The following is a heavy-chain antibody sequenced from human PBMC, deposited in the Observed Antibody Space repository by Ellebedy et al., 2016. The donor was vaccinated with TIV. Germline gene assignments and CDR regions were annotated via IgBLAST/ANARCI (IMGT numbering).Heavy chain of an antibody. V-gene: IGHV3-7*01. CDR2: IKQDGSEK. CDR3: ARDRDGNWNDLPDY. CDR1: GFTFSSYW. D-gene: IGHD1-20*01. Sequence: GESLKISCAASGFTFSSYWMSWVRQAPGKGLEWVANIKQDGSEKYYVDSVKGRFTISRDNAKNSLYLQMSSLRDEDTAVYYCARDRDGNWNDLPDYWGQGTLVTVSS. J-gene: IGHJ4*02.